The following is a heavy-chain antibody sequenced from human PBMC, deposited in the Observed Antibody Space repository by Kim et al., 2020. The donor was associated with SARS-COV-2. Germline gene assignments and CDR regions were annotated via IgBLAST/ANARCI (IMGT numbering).Heavy chain of an antibody. CDR2: IWYDGSNK. CDR3: ARDFRYGVTYYNFWSGYSY. D-gene: IGHD3-3*01. Sequence: GGSLRLSCAASGFTFSSYGMHWVRQAPGKGLEWVAIIWYDGSNKYYADSVKGRFTISRDNSKNTLYLQMNSLRAEDTAVYYCARDFRYGVTYYNFWSGYSYWGQGTLVTVSS. J-gene: IGHJ4*02. V-gene: IGHV3-33*01. CDR1: GFTFSSYG.